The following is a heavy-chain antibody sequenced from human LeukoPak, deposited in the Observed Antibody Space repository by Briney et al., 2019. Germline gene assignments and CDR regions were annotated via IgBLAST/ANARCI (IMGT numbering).Heavy chain of an antibody. CDR3: ARPRTRSRGNYLSYDAFDL. V-gene: IGHV3-49*04. Sequence: GGSLRLSCIASGFSFADHAMSWVRQAPGKGLEWVAFVRSKNYRGTAEYAASVRGRFTISRDDSMSIAYLQMNSLRADDTAVYYCARPRTRSRGNYLSYDAFDLWGQGTMVTVS. CDR2: VRSKNYRGTA. J-gene: IGHJ3*01. D-gene: IGHD1-26*01. CDR1: GFSFADHA.